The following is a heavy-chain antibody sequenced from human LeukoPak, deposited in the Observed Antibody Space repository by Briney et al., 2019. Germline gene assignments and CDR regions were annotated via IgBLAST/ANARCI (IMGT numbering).Heavy chain of an antibody. CDR2: IYTSGTT. CDR3: ARGSDYWYRFDP. D-gene: IGHD2-8*02. CDR1: GDSISSYY. Sequence: SETLSLTCTVSGDSISSYYWSWIRQPPGKGLEWIGYIYTSGTTNYNPSLKSRVTISVDTSKNQLSLKLSSETAVDTAVYYCARGSDYWYRFDPWGQGTLVTVSS. J-gene: IGHJ5*02. V-gene: IGHV4-4*09.